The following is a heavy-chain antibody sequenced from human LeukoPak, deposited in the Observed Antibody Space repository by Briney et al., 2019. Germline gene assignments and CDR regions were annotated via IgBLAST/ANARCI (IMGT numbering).Heavy chain of an antibody. CDR3: AKDREPIVVVLTTAIDY. D-gene: IGHD3-22*01. CDR2: IRYDGSNK. CDR1: GFTFSNYG. J-gene: IGHJ4*02. Sequence: PGGSLRLSCAASGFTFSNYGMHWVRQAPGKGLEWVAFIRYDGSNKKYADSAKGRFTISRGNSKNTLYLQMNSLRAEDTAVYYCAKDREPIVVVLTTAIDYWGQGTLVTVSS. V-gene: IGHV3-30*02.